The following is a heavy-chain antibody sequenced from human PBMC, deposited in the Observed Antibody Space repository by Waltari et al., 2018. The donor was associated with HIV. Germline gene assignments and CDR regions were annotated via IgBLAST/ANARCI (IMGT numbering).Heavy chain of an antibody. CDR1: GYSISSGYY. CDR3: ARVTPPTAD. Sequence: QVQLQESGPGLVKPSETLSLTCTVSGYSISSGYYWGWIRQPPGKGLEWIGSIYHSGSTYYNPSLKSRVTISVDTSKNQFSLKLSSVTAADTAVYYCARVTPPTADWGQGTLVTVSS. V-gene: IGHV4-38-2*02. D-gene: IGHD2-2*01. J-gene: IGHJ4*02. CDR2: IYHSGST.